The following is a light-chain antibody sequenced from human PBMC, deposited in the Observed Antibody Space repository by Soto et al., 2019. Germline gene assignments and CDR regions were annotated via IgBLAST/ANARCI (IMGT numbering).Light chain of an antibody. V-gene: IGLV2-8*01. Sequence: QSALTQPPSASGSPGQSVTISCTGTSSDVGGYNYVSWYQQHPGKAPKLMIYEVSKRPSGVPDRFSVSKSGNTASLTVSGLQAEDEAEYYCNSYAGSNNWVFGGGTKLTVL. CDR1: SSDVGGYNY. CDR3: NSYAGSNNWV. J-gene: IGLJ3*02. CDR2: EVS.